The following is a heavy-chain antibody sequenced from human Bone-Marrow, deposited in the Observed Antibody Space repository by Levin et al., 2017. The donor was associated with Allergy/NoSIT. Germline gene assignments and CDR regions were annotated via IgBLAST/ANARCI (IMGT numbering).Heavy chain of an antibody. Sequence: SETLSLTCTVSGGSITRHNYYWAWIRQSPGKGLEWIATVGYDGSTYYNPSLKRRVTVTLDTPESQFSLKLTSVTAADTAVYFCASRIAAAGTNYFNYWGQGILVTVS. CDR2: VGYDGST. V-gene: IGHV4-39*01. CDR1: GGSITRHNYY. J-gene: IGHJ4*02. D-gene: IGHD6-25*01. CDR3: ASRIAAAGTNYFNY.